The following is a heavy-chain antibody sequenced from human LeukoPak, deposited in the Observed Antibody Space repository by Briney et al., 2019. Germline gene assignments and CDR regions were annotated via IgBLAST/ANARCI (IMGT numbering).Heavy chain of an antibody. V-gene: IGHV1-18*01. CDR1: GYTFTSYG. CDR2: ISAYNGNT. CDR3: AREPLVLLWFGELSGRALGPYFDY. Sequence: ASVKVSCKASGYTFTSYGISWVRQAPGQGLEWMGWISAYNGNTNYAQKLQGRVTMTTDTSTSTAYMELRSLRSDDTAVYYCAREPLVLLWFGELSGRALGPYFDYWGQGTLVTVSS. J-gene: IGHJ4*02. D-gene: IGHD3-10*01.